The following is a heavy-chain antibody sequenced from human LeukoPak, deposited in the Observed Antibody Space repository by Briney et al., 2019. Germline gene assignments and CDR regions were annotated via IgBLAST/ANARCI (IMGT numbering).Heavy chain of an antibody. V-gene: IGHV3-74*01. D-gene: IGHD5-12*01. J-gene: IGHJ4*02. CDR2: INSDGSWT. CDR3: AKEWLRLSPSIPDY. CDR1: GNYW. Sequence: GGSLRLSCAASGNYWMHWVRQAPGKGLVWVSHINSDGSWTSYADSVKGRFTISRDNSKNTLYLQMNSLRAEDTAVYYCAKEWLRLSPSIPDYWGQGTLVTVSS.